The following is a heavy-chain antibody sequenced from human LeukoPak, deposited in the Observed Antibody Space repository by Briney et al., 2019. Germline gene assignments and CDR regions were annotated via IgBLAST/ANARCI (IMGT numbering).Heavy chain of an antibody. Sequence: GSLILSCAASGFTFSSYAMSWVRQAPGKGLEWVSAISGSGGSTYYADSVKGRFTISRDNSKNTLYRQMNSLRAEDTAVYYCAKEARRYDFWSGPHYYFDYWGQGTLVTVSS. CDR3: AKEARRYDFWSGPHYYFDY. CDR2: ISGSGGST. D-gene: IGHD3-3*01. J-gene: IGHJ4*02. CDR1: GFTFSSYA. V-gene: IGHV3-23*01.